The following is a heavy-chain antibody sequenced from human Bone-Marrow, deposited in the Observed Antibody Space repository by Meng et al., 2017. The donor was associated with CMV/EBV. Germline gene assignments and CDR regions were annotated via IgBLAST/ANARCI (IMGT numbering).Heavy chain of an antibody. CDR2: INPNTGST. Sequence: ASVKVSCKASGGTFSSYAISWVRQAPGQGLEWMGWINPNTGSTNYAQKFQGRVTMTRDTSISTAYMDLSRLRSDDTAVYYCARTGMVVLPAAIYWYVDYWGQGTLVTVSS. CDR1: GGTFSSYA. D-gene: IGHD2-2*02. J-gene: IGHJ4*02. CDR3: ARTGMVVLPAAIYWYVDY. V-gene: IGHV1-2*02.